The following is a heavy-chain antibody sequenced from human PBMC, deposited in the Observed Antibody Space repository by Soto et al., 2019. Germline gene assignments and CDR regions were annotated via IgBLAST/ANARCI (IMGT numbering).Heavy chain of an antibody. CDR3: ARGRPRLLGRGAVPEHFDY. V-gene: IGHV1-18*01. CDR2: ISAYNGNT. J-gene: IGHJ4*02. CDR1: GYTFTSYG. D-gene: IGHD2-21*01. Sequence: ASVKVSCKASGYTFTSYGISWVRQAPGQGLEWMGWISAYNGNTNYAQKLQGRVTMTTDTSTSTAYMELRSLRSDDTAVYYCARGRPRLLGRGAVPEHFDYWGQGTLVTVSS.